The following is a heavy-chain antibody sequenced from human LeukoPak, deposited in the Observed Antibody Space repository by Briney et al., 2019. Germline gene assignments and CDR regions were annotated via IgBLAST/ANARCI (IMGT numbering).Heavy chain of an antibody. CDR2: IIPIFGIA. V-gene: IGHV1-69*04. J-gene: IGHJ4*02. Sequence: ASVKVSCKASGGTFSSYATSWVRQAPGQGLEWMGRIIPIFGIANYAQKFQGRVTITADKSTSTAYMELSSLRSEDTAVYYCARSDSSGYSFDYWGQGTLVTVSS. CDR1: GGTFSSYA. D-gene: IGHD3-22*01. CDR3: ARSDSSGYSFDY.